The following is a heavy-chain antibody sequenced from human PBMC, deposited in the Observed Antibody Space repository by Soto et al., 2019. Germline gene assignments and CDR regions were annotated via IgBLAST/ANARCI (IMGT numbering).Heavy chain of an antibody. CDR3: ARASRQWLVPDNWFDP. CDR2: IIPIIGTA. J-gene: IGHJ5*02. Sequence: QVQLVQSGAEVKKPGSSVKVSCKASGGTFSSYAISWVRQAPGQGLAWMGGIIPIIGTANYAQKFQGRVTITADEPTSTADIELSRLRSEATAVYYSARASRQWLVPDNWFDPWGQGTLVTVST. D-gene: IGHD6-19*01. V-gene: IGHV1-69*01. CDR1: GGTFSSYA.